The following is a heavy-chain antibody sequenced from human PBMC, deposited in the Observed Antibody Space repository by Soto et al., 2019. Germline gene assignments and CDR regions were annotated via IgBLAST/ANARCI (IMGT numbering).Heavy chain of an antibody. CDR1: GYTFTGYY. J-gene: IGHJ3*02. CDR3: ARVSMLPAHAFEI. CDR2: INPNSGGT. D-gene: IGHD2-8*01. V-gene: IGHV1-2*04. Sequence: GASVKVSCKASGYTFTGYYMHWVRQAPGQGLEWMGWINPNSGGTNYAQKFQGWVTMTRDTSISTAYMELSRLRSDDTAVYYCARVSMLPAHAFEIWGQGTMVTVSS.